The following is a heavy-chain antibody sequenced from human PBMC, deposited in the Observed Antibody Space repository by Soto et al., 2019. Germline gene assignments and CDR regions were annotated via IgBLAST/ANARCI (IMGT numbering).Heavy chain of an antibody. J-gene: IGHJ4*02. Sequence: QVQLVESGGGVVQPGRSLGLSCAASGFTFSTYDMHWVRQAPGKGLEWVAVISYDGSNKYYSDSVKGRFTISRDNSKNTLYLQMNSLRPEDTAVYYCAKGLGAIDYWGQGTRVTVSS. V-gene: IGHV3-30*18. CDR3: AKGLGAIDY. CDR2: ISYDGSNK. CDR1: GFTFSTYD. D-gene: IGHD5-12*01.